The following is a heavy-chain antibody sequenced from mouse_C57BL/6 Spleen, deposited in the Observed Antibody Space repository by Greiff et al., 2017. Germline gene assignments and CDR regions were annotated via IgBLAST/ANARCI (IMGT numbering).Heavy chain of an antibody. CDR1: GYTFTSYD. CDR2: IYPRDGST. V-gene: IGHV1-85*01. Sequence: QVQLQQSGPELVKPGASVKLSCKASGYTFTSYDINWVKQRPGQGLEWIGWIYPRDGSTKYNEKFKGKATLTVDTSSSTAYMELHSLTSEDSAVYFCARGIYYGNYGAMDYWGQGTSVTGSS. CDR3: ARGIYYGNYGAMDY. J-gene: IGHJ4*01. D-gene: IGHD2-1*01.